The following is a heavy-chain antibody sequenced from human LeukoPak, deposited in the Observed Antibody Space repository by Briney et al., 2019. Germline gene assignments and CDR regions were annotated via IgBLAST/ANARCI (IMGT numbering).Heavy chain of an antibody. CDR3: AKSRSRNMLTFGGVENWFDP. CDR1: GFTFSSYE. J-gene: IGHJ5*02. D-gene: IGHD3-16*01. CDR2: ISSSGSTI. V-gene: IGHV3-48*03. Sequence: HPGGSLKLSCAASGFTFSSYEMNWVRQAPGKGLEWVSYISSSGSTIYYADSVKGRFTISRDNSKNTLYLQMNSLRAEDTAVYYCAKSRSRNMLTFGGVENWFDPWGQGTLVTVSS.